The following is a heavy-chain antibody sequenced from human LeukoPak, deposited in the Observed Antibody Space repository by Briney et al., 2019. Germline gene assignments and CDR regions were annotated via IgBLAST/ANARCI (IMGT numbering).Heavy chain of an antibody. Sequence: ASVKVSCKASGYTFTSYAMNWVRQAPGQGLEWMGWINTNTGNPTYAQGFTGRFVFSLDTSVSTAYLQISSLKAEDTAVYYCARDPDYYESSGYTYDLFDYWGQGTLVTVSS. CDR3: ARDPDYYESSGYTYDLFDY. D-gene: IGHD3-22*01. J-gene: IGHJ4*02. CDR2: INTNTGNP. CDR1: GYTFTSYA. V-gene: IGHV7-4-1*02.